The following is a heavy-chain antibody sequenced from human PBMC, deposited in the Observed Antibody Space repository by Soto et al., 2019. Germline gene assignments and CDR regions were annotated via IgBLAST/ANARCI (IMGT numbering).Heavy chain of an antibody. CDR1: GFTFSDYY. V-gene: IGHV3-11*06. D-gene: IGHD4-17*01. Sequence: VQLLESGGGLVQPGGSLRLSCAASGFTFSDYYMSWIRQAPGKGLEWVSYISSSSSYTNYADSVKGRFTISRDNAKNSLYLQMNSLRAEDTAVYYCARGPNYGDYAFDYWGQGTLVTVSS. CDR3: ARGPNYGDYAFDY. CDR2: ISSSSSYT. J-gene: IGHJ4*02.